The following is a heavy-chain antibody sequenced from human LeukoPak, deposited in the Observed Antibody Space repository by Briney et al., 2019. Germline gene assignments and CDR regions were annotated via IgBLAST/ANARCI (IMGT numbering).Heavy chain of an antibody. J-gene: IGHJ4*02. Sequence: SETLSLTCAVYGGSFSGYYWSWIRQPPGKGLEWIGEINHSGSTNYNPSLKSRATISVDTSKNQFSLKLSSVTAADTAVYYCARGAAMGNFDYWGQGTLVTVSS. CDR1: GGSFSGYY. V-gene: IGHV4-34*01. CDR3: ARGAAMGNFDY. CDR2: INHSGST. D-gene: IGHD5-18*01.